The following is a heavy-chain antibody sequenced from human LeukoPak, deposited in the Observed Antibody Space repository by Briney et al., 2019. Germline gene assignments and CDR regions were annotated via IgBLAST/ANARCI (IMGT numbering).Heavy chain of an antibody. CDR3: ARRLGQRNDY. J-gene: IGHJ4*02. CDR2: ISWNSGSI. V-gene: IGHV3-9*01. CDR1: GFTFDDYA. D-gene: IGHD1-1*01. Sequence: GGSLRLSCAASGFTFDDYAMHWVRQAPGKGLEWVSGISWNSGSIGYADSVKGRFTISRDNAKNSLYLQMNSLRAEDTAVYYCARRLGQRNDYWGQGTLVTVSS.